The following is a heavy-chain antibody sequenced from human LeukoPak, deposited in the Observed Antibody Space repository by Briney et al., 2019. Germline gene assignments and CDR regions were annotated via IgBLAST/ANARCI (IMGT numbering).Heavy chain of an antibody. CDR3: ARDYSSSWYETDY. J-gene: IGHJ4*02. CDR1: GFTVSSNY. D-gene: IGHD6-13*01. Sequence: GGSLRLSCAASGFTVSSNYMSWVRQAPGKGLVWVSRINSDGSSTSYADSVKGRFTISRDNAKNTLYLQMNSLRAEDTAVYYCARDYSSSWYETDYWGQGTLVTVSS. V-gene: IGHV3-74*01. CDR2: INSDGSST.